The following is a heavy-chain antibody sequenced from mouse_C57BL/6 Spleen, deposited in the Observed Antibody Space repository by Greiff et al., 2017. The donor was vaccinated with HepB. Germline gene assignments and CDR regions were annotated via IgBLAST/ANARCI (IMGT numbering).Heavy chain of an antibody. CDR1: GFSLTSYG. V-gene: IGHV2-2*01. CDR2: IWSGGST. CDR3: AGYDYERGFAY. Sequence: QVQLKQSGPGLVQPSQSLSITCTVSGFSLTSYGVHWVRQSPGKGLEWLGVIWSGGSTDYNAAFISRLSISKDNSKSQVFFKMNSLQADDTAIYYCAGYDYERGFAYWGQGTLVTVSA. D-gene: IGHD2-4*01. J-gene: IGHJ3*01.